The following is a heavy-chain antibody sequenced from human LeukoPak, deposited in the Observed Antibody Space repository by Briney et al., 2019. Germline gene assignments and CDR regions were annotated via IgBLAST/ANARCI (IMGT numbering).Heavy chain of an antibody. CDR3: ARGRDEYKGGNY. Sequence: PSETLSLTCTVSGGSITTYYWSWIRQPPGKGLEWIGYIYYSRSTMYNPSLKSRVTISIDTSKNQCSLNLRSVTAADTAVYYCARGRDEYKGGNYWGQGTLVTVSS. V-gene: IGHV4-59*12. D-gene: IGHD5-24*01. CDR2: IYYSRST. J-gene: IGHJ4*02. CDR1: GGSITTYY.